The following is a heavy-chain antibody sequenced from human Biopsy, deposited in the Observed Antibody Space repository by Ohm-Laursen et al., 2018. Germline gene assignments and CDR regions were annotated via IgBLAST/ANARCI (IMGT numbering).Heavy chain of an antibody. J-gene: IGHJ4*02. V-gene: IGHV4-59*01. D-gene: IGHD3-16*01. Sequence: GTLSLTWAVSRDSISNYYWTWIRQSPGKGLEWIGYIYYTGSTNYNPSVKSRVTISVDTSKNQFSLKLNSVTAADAAVYFCARDSRGGHLNTTLITGKNLDSWGQGILVTVSS. CDR2: IYYTGST. CDR1: RDSISNYY. CDR3: ARDSRGGHLNTTLITGKNLDS.